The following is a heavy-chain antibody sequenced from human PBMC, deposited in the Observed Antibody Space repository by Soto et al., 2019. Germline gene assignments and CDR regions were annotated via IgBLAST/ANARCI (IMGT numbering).Heavy chain of an antibody. CDR3: ARVPNGSIYYYYDYMDV. CDR2: IYYSGST. J-gene: IGHJ6*03. V-gene: IGHV4-31*03. Sequence: QVQLQESGPGLVKPSQTLSLTCTVSGGSISSGGYYWSWIRQHPGKGLEWIGYIYYSGSTYYNPSLKSRVTIAVDTSKNQFSLKRSSVTAADTAVYYCARVPNGSIYYYYDYMDVWGKGTTVTVSS. D-gene: IGHD2-8*01. CDR1: GGSISSGGYY.